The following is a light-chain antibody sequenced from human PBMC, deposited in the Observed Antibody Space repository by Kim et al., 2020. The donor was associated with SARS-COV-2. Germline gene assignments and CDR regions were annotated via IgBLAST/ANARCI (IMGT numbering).Light chain of an antibody. V-gene: IGKV3-11*01. J-gene: IGKJ4*01. CDR1: QSISTD. Sequence: WCPGERATRSCRASQSISTDLAWYQHKPGQAPRLLIYHASNRATGIPARFSGSGSGTDFTLTISSLEPEDFAVYYCQQRSTWPRTFGGGTKVDIK. CDR3: QQRSTWPRT. CDR2: HAS.